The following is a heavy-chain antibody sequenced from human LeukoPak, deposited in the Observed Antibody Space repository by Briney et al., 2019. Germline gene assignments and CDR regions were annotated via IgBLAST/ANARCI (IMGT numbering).Heavy chain of an antibody. CDR1: GFTLSSYW. V-gene: IGHV3-7*01. CDR3: ARGPFVVINAPDY. D-gene: IGHD2-21*01. CDR2: IEHHGSEK. Sequence: GGSLRLSCAASGFTLSSYWMTWVRQAPGKGREWVANIEHHGSEKYYVDSVKGRFTISRDNAKNSLYLQMNSLRAEDTAVYYCARGPFVVINAPDYWGQGTLVTVSS. J-gene: IGHJ4*02.